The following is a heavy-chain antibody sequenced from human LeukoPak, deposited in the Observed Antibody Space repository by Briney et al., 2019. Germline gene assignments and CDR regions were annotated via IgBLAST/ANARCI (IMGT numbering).Heavy chain of an antibody. Sequence: GGPLKPPCAASGFTSSSYGMHWVRKAPGKGLKGVPFIRYDGSNKYYADSVKGRFTISRDNSKNTLYLQMNSLRAEDTAVYYCAKDPQKWESYFDYWGQGTLVTVSS. D-gene: IGHD1-26*01. CDR1: GFTSSSYG. CDR3: AKDPQKWESYFDY. J-gene: IGHJ4*02. CDR2: IRYDGSNK. V-gene: IGHV3-30*02.